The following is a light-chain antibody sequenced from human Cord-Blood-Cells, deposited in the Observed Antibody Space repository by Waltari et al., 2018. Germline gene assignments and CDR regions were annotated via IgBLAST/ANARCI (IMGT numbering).Light chain of an antibody. J-gene: IGKJ5*01. CDR3: QQRSNWPIT. CDR2: DAS. CDR1: QSVSSY. Sequence: DIVLPQSPATLSLSPGERATLSCRASQSVSSYLAWYQQKPGQAPRLLIYDASNRATRIPARFSGSGSGTDFTLPISSLEPEDVAVYYCQQRSNWPITFGQGTRLEIK. V-gene: IGKV3-11*01.